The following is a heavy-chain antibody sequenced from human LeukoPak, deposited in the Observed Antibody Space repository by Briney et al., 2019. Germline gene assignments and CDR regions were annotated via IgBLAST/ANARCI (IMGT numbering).Heavy chain of an antibody. CDR1: GLSFSDYY. J-gene: IGHJ4*02. D-gene: IGHD2/OR15-2a*01. V-gene: IGHV3-11*04. Sequence: GGSLRLSCAASGLSFSDYYMSWSRQAPGEGLGWVSYISSSGSTIYYADSVKGRLTISRPKAKNTVYLQINNLRAEDTAVYYCVSFYETHWPRGTLVTVSS. CDR3: VSFYETH. CDR2: ISSSGSTI.